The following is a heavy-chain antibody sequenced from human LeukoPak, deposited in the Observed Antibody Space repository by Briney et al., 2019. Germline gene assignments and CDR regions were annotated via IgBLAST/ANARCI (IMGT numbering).Heavy chain of an antibody. CDR1: EFTFTTYG. CDR2: IYYDGSNI. CDR3: ARDWKTNSFDY. D-gene: IGHD1-1*01. Sequence: PGGSLRLSCAASEFTFTTYGMHWVRQAPREGLEWVAFIYYDGSNIYYADYVKGRFTISRDISKNTLYLQMDSLRAEDTAIYYCARDWKTNSFDYWGQGTLVTVSS. J-gene: IGHJ4*02. V-gene: IGHV3-33*01.